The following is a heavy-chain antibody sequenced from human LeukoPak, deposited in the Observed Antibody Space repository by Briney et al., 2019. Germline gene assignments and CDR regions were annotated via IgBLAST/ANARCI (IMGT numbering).Heavy chain of an antibody. J-gene: IGHJ6*03. V-gene: IGHV3-23*01. Sequence: SGGSLRLSCAASGFTFDDYAMSWVRQARGKGMQWVSGISGSGGSTYYADSVKGRFTISRDNSKNTLYLQMNSLRADDTALYYCAKSAGNDFWSRYSFYYYYMDVWGKGTTVTVSS. CDR2: ISGSGGST. CDR3: AKSAGNDFWSRYSFYYYYMDV. D-gene: IGHD3-3*01. CDR1: GFTFDDYA.